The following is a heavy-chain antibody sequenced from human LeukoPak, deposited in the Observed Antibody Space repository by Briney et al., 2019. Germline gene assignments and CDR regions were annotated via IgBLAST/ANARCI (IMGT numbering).Heavy chain of an antibody. D-gene: IGHD3-9*01. CDR1: GFTFSNYA. Sequence: PGGSLRLPCAASGFTFSNYARSWVRQAPGKGLEWVSAITGSGGNTYYADSVKGRFTISRDNSKNTVFLQMNSLRAEDTAVYYCAKWGDYDVLTGYYVSDYWGQGTLVTVSS. CDR3: AKWGDYDVLTGYYVSDY. J-gene: IGHJ4*02. V-gene: IGHV3-23*01. CDR2: ITGSGGNT.